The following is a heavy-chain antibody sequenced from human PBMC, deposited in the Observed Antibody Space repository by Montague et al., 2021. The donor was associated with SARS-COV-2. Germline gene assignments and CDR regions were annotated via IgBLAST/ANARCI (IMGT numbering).Heavy chain of an antibody. Sequence: SETLSLTCGVYGGSFGDDHWSWIRQPPGKGLEWIGDIKQSGSTNXNPSLKSRVTISVDTSRNQFSLKLTSVTAADTAVYFCARGHLSVSMIIVVFTSASYSLDYGGQGALATVSS. D-gene: IGHD3-22*01. V-gene: IGHV4-34*01. J-gene: IGHJ4*02. CDR3: ARGHLSVSMIIVVFTSASYSLDY. CDR2: IKQSGST. CDR1: GGSFGDDH.